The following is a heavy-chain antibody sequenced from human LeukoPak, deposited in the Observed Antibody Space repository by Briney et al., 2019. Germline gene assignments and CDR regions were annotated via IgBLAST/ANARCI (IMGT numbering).Heavy chain of an antibody. CDR2: IYYSGST. CDR1: GVSISSYY. Sequence: SETLSLTCTVSGVSISSYYWSWIRQPPGKGLEWIGYIYYSGSTNYNPSLKSRVTISIDTSKNQFSLKLSSVTAADTAVYYCARLGGYNYPFVYWGQGTLVTVSS. CDR3: ARLGGYNYPFVY. V-gene: IGHV4-59*08. D-gene: IGHD5-24*01. J-gene: IGHJ4*02.